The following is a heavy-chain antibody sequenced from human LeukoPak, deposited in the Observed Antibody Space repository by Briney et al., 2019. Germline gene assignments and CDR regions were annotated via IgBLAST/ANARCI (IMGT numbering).Heavy chain of an antibody. CDR1: GFTFNSYE. V-gene: IGHV3-48*03. J-gene: IGHJ6*03. CDR2: ISSSGNTI. CDR3: ARVETSRRGFYYYMDV. D-gene: IGHD2-2*01. Sequence: GGSLRLSCAASGFTFNSYEMNWVRQAPGKGLEWISYISSSGNTIYDADSVKGRFTISRDNAKKSLYLQMNSLRAEDTAVYYCARVETSRRGFYYYMDVWGKGTTATISS.